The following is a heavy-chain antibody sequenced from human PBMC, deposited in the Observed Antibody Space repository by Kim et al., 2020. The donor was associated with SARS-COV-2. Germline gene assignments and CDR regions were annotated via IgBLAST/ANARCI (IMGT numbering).Heavy chain of an antibody. J-gene: IGHJ3*02. Sequence: GGSLRLSCAASGFTFSSYGMHWVRQAPGKGLEWVAVISYDGSNKYYADSVKGRFTISRDNSKNTLYLQMNSLRAEDTAVYYCAKGERFLEWLLGSAFDIWGQGTMVTVSS. V-gene: IGHV3-30*18. CDR1: GFTFSSYG. D-gene: IGHD3-3*01. CDR2: ISYDGSNK. CDR3: AKGERFLEWLLGSAFDI.